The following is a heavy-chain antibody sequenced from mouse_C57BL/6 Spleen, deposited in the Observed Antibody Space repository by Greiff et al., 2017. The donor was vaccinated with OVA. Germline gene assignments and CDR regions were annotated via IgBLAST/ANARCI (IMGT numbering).Heavy chain of an antibody. Sequence: QVQLKQPGAELVMPGASVKLSCKASGYTFTSYWMHWVKQRPGQGLEWIGEIDPSDSYTNYNQKFKGKSTLTVDKSSSTAYMQLSSLTSEDSAVYYCARDRDGGFAYWGQGTLVTVSA. CDR2: IDPSDSYT. D-gene: IGHD2-3*01. V-gene: IGHV1-69*01. CDR1: GYTFTSYW. CDR3: ARDRDGGFAY. J-gene: IGHJ3*01.